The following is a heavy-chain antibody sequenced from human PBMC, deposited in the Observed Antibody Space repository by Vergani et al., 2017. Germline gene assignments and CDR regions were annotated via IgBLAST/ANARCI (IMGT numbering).Heavy chain of an antibody. CDR1: GFTFTSSA. Sequence: QLVQSGAEVKKPGTSVKVSCKASGFTFTSSAMQWVRQARGQRLEWIGWIVVGSGNTNYAQKFQERVTITRDMSTSTAYMELSSLRSEDTAVYYCAAGDSGPADTYWYFDLWGRGTLVTVSS. V-gene: IGHV1-58*02. CDR2: IVVGSGNT. D-gene: IGHD2-2*01. J-gene: IGHJ2*01. CDR3: AAGDSGPADTYWYFDL.